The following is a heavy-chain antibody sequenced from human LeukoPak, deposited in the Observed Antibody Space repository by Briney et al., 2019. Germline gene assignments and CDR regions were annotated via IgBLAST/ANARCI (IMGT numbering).Heavy chain of an antibody. D-gene: IGHD2-2*01. CDR2: IYYSGST. CDR1: GGSISSGGYS. Sequence: SETLSLTCTVSGGSISSGGYSWSWIRQPPGKGLEWIGYIYYSGSTYYNPSLKSRVTISVDTSKNQFSLKLSSVTAADTAVYYCARYCSSTSCYLNWFDPWGQGTLVTVSS. CDR3: ARYCSSTSCYLNWFDP. V-gene: IGHV4-30-4*07. J-gene: IGHJ5*02.